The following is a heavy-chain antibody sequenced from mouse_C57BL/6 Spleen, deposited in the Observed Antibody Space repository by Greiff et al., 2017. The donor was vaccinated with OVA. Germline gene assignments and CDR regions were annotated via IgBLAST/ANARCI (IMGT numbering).Heavy chain of an antibody. CDR3: ARSSYYSNWFAY. V-gene: IGHV1-64*01. CDR2: IHPNSGST. CDR1: GYTFTSYW. D-gene: IGHD2-5*01. J-gene: IGHJ3*01. Sequence: QVQLQQPGAELVKPGASVKLSCKASGYTFTSYWMHWVKQRPGQGLEWIGMIHPNSGSTNYNEKFKSKATLTVDKSSSTAYMQLSSLTSEDSAVYYCARSSYYSNWFAYWGQGTLVTVSA.